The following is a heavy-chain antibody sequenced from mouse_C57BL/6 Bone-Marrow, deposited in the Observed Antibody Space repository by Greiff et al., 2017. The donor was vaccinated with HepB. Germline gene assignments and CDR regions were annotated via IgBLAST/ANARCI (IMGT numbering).Heavy chain of an antibody. J-gene: IGHJ3*01. CDR3: VRLWFAY. CDR1: GFSFNNYA. CDR2: IRSKSNNYAT. V-gene: IGHV10-1*01. Sequence: EVQLVESGGGLVQPKGSLKLSCAASGFSFNNYAMNWVRQAPGKGLEWVARIRSKSNNYATYYAESVKDRFTIARDDSESMLYLQMNNLKTEDTAMYYCVRLWFAYWGQGTLVTVSA.